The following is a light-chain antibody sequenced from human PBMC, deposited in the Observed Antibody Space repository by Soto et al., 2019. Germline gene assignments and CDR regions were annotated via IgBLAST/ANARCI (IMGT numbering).Light chain of an antibody. CDR1: KLGAKY. CDR3: QAWDSSTVV. V-gene: IGLV3-1*01. Sequence: SYELTQPPSVSVSPGQTASITCSGDKLGAKYACWYRQKPGQSPVLVIYQDSKRPSGIPERFSGSNSGDTATLTISGTQAMDEADYYSQAWDSSTVVFGGGTKLTVL. J-gene: IGLJ2*01. CDR2: QDS.